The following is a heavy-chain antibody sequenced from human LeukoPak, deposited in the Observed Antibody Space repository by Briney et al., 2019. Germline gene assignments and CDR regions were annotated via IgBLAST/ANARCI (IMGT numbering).Heavy chain of an antibody. CDR3: VRGGIRVSGIDAFDI. J-gene: IGHJ3*02. Sequence: GGSLRLSCAASGFTYSNYGMHWVRQGPGGGLEWVSAIGIADDTHYADSVKGRFTISRENARNSLYLQINSLRDGDTAVYYCVRGGIRVSGIDAFDIWGQGTVITVSS. D-gene: IGHD5/OR15-5a*01. CDR1: GFTYSNYG. CDR2: IGIADDT. V-gene: IGHV3-13*01.